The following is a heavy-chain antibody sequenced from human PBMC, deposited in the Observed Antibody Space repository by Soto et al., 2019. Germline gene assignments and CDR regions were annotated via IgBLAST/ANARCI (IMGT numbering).Heavy chain of an antibody. Sequence: PGGSLRLSCAASGFTFSSYAMSWVRQAPGKGLEWVSAISGSGGSTYYADSVKGRFTISRDNSKNTLYLQMNSLRAEDTAVYYCAIQTYDILTGYYHFDYWGQGTLVTVSS. CDR3: AIQTYDILTGYYHFDY. V-gene: IGHV3-23*01. CDR2: ISGSGGST. D-gene: IGHD3-9*01. CDR1: GFTFSSYA. J-gene: IGHJ4*02.